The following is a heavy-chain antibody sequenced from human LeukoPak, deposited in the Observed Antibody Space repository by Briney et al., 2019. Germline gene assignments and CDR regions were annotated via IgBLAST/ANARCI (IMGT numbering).Heavy chain of an antibody. CDR2: TGSTGVST. V-gene: IGHV3-23*01. Sequence: PGGSLRLSCAASGFTFSGYAMSWVRQAPGKGLEWASGTGSTGVSTFYADSVKGRFTVSRDNSKNTLSLQMNSLRAEDTAVYYCAKEPGVLPAHYFDYWGQGTLVTVSS. D-gene: IGHD2-2*01. J-gene: IGHJ4*02. CDR3: AKEPGVLPAHYFDY. CDR1: GFTFSGYA.